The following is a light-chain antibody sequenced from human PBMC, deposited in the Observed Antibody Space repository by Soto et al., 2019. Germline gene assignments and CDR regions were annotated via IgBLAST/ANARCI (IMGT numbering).Light chain of an antibody. CDR3: SSYAGSVV. J-gene: IGLJ2*01. V-gene: IGLV2-11*01. Sequence: QSALTQPRSVSGSPGQSVTISCTGISSDVGGYNYVSWYQQHPGKAPKLMVYDVTKRPSGVPDRFSGSKSGTTASLTISRLQAEDEADYSCSSYAGSVVFGGGTKLTVL. CDR2: DVT. CDR1: SSDVGGYNY.